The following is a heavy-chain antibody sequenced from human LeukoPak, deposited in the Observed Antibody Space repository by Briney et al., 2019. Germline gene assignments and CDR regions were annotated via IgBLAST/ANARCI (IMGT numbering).Heavy chain of an antibody. CDR2: ISSSSSYI. J-gene: IGHJ4*02. CDR1: GFTFSSYS. Sequence: PGGSLRLSCAASGFTFSSYSMNWVRQAPGKGLEWVSSISSSSSYIYYADSVKGRFTISRDNAKNSLYLQMNSLRDEDTAVYYCARDKIYYDSSGYLPFDYWGQGTLVTVSS. V-gene: IGHV3-21*01. CDR3: ARDKIYYDSSGYLPFDY. D-gene: IGHD3-22*01.